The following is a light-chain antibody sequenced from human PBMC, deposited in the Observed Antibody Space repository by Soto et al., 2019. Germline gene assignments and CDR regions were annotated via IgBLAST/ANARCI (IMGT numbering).Light chain of an antibody. CDR3: PLYASSPRA. V-gene: IGKV3-20*01. Sequence: TQSPATLSVAPGESATLSCRASQSVGTNVAWYQQKPGQAPRLLIYGASRRATGIPDRFSGSGSGTDFTLTISRLEPEDFALYYCPLYASSPRAFAQGTKVDIK. CDR1: QSVGTN. J-gene: IGKJ1*01. CDR2: GAS.